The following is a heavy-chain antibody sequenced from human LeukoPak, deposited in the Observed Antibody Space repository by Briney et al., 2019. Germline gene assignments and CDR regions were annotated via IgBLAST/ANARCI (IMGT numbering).Heavy chain of an antibody. CDR2: IYYSGST. J-gene: IGHJ4*02. CDR1: GGSISSSSYY. V-gene: IGHV4-39*01. CDR3: ARQGGSGWNPAPGYYFDY. Sequence: SETLSLTCTVSGGSISSSSYYWGWIRQPPGKGLEWIGSIYYSGSTYYNPSLKSRVTISVDTSKNQFSLKLSSVTAADTAVYYCARQGGSGWNPAPGYYFDYWGQGTLVTASS. D-gene: IGHD6-19*01.